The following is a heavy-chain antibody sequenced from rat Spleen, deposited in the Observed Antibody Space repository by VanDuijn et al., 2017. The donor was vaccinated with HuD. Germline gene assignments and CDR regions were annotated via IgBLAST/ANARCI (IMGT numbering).Heavy chain of an antibody. Sequence: EVQLVESGGGLVQPGRSLTLSCAASGFTFSDYDMAWVRQAPTKGLEWVASISPSGGTTYYRDSVKGRFTVSRDDAKSTLYLQMNSLRSEDTATYYCSRPCSRRYVMDAWGQGASVTVSS. CDR3: SRPCSRRYVMDA. V-gene: IGHV5-25*01. D-gene: IGHD1-2*01. J-gene: IGHJ4*01. CDR2: ISPSGGTT. CDR1: GFTFSDYD.